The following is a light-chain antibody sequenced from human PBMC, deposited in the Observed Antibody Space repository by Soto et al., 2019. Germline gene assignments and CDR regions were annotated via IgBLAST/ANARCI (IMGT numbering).Light chain of an antibody. J-gene: IGLJ1*01. V-gene: IGLV2-14*01. CDR2: EVS. CDR3: GSYTSSSTLYV. CDR1: TSHVVGYNY. Sequence: SASNPHASVSGSPGKSSNIPCTRTTSHVVGYNYVSWYQQHPGKAPKVMLHEVSNRPSGVSNRFSGSKSGNTASLTISGLQAEDEADYYCGSYTSSSTLYVFGTGTKVTVL.